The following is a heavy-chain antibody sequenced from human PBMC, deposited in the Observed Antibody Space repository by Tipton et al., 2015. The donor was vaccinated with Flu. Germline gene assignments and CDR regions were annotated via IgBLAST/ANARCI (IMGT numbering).Heavy chain of an antibody. V-gene: IGHV3-7*01. J-gene: IGHJ4*02. CDR2: IGQDGSKM. Sequence: SLRLSCAASGFTFTDYWMHWVRQAPGRGLEWVANIGQDGSKMYYVDSVKGRFTISRDNANNSLFLQMNSLRGEDSAVYYCSRGPFEYCGQGTLVTVSS. D-gene: IGHD5-12*01. CDR3: SRGPFEY. CDR1: GFTFTDYW.